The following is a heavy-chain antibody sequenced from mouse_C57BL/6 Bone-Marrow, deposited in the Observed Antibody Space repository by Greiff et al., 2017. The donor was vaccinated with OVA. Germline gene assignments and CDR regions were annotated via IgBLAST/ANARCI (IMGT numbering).Heavy chain of an antibody. V-gene: IGHV1-19*01. J-gene: IGHJ1*03. D-gene: IGHD2-5*01. CDR2: INPYNGGT. CDR3: ATYSNWYIDV. Sequence: VQLQQSGPVLVKPGASVKMSCKASGYTFTDYYMNWVKQSHGKSLEWIGVINPYNGGTSYNQKFKGKATLTVDKSSSTAYMELNSLTSEDSAVYYCATYSNWYIDVWGTGTTVTVAS. CDR1: GYTFTDYY.